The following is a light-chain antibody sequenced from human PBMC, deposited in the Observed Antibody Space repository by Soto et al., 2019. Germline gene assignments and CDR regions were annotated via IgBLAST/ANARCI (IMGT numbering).Light chain of an antibody. V-gene: IGLV2-14*01. CDR2: EVS. J-gene: IGLJ1*01. CDR1: SSNIGSNY. Sequence: QSVLTQPPSASGTPGQRVTISCSGGSSNIGSNYVNWYQQHPGKAPKLMIYEVSNRPSGVSNRFSGSKSGNTASLTISGLQAEDEADYYCSSSTSSSTLFGTGAKVTVL. CDR3: SSSTSSSTL.